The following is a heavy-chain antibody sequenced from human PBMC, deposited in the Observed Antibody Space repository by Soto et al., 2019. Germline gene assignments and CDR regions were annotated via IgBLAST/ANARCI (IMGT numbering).Heavy chain of an antibody. D-gene: IGHD3-9*01. Sequence: QVQLVESGGGVVQPGRSLRLSCAASGFNFRSYGMHWVRQAPGKGLEWVAVISYDGSAKWYVDSVKGRFTISRDTSKNNLYLQMNSLRAKDTDVYYCAKDEGAEDDILTGYPLFDYRGHGILVTVSS. CDR3: AKDEGAEDDILTGYPLFDY. CDR2: ISYDGSAK. J-gene: IGHJ4*01. V-gene: IGHV3-30*18. CDR1: GFNFRSYG.